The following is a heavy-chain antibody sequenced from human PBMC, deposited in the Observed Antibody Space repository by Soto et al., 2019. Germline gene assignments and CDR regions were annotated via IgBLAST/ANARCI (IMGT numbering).Heavy chain of an antibody. V-gene: IGHV3-23*01. CDR3: AKEDIVVVVADVRWFDP. Sequence: GGSLRLSCAASGFTFSSYAMSWVRRAPGKGLEWVSAISGSGGSTYYADSVKGRFTISRDNSKNTLYLQMNSLRAEDTAVYYCAKEDIVVVVADVRWFDPWGQGTLVTVSS. D-gene: IGHD2-15*01. J-gene: IGHJ5*02. CDR2: ISGSGGST. CDR1: GFTFSSYA.